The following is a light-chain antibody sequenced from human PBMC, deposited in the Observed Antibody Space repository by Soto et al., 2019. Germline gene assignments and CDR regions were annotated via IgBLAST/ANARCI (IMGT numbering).Light chain of an antibody. V-gene: IGKV1-9*01. CDR1: QGISSY. CDR2: AAS. J-gene: IGKJ3*01. CDR3: QQLNSYPPFT. Sequence: IQLTQSPSFLSASVGDRVTITCRASQGISSYLAWYQQKPGKAPKLLIYAASTLQSGVPSRFSGSGSGTEFTLTISSLQPVDFATYYCQQLNSYPPFTFGPGTKVDIK.